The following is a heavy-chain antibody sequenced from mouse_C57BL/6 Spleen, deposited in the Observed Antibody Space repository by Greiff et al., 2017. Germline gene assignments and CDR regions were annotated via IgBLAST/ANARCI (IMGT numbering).Heavy chain of an antibody. D-gene: IGHD2-3*01. J-gene: IGHJ2*01. CDR1: GYTFTSYG. V-gene: IGHV1-85*01. CDR3: ARDGRGYFDY. CDR2: IYPRDGSN. Sequence: VQLQQSGPELVKPGASVKLSCKASGYTFTSYGINWVKQRPGQGLEWIGWIYPRDGSNKYNEKFKGKATLTVATASSTAYMELHSLASEDAAVYFCARDGRGYFDYWGQGTTLTVSS.